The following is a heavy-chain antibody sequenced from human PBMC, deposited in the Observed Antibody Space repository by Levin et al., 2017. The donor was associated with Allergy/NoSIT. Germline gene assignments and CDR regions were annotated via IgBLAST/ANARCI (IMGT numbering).Heavy chain of an antibody. J-gene: IGHJ4*02. Sequence: PSQTLSLTCAVYGGSFSGYYWSWIRQPPGKGLEWIGEINHSGSTNYNPSLKSRVTISVDTSKNQFSLKLSSVTAADTAVYYCARGPYCSGGSCYSDYWGQGTLVTVSS. V-gene: IGHV4-34*01. CDR3: ARGPYCSGGSCYSDY. CDR2: INHSGST. CDR1: GGSFSGYY. D-gene: IGHD2-15*01.